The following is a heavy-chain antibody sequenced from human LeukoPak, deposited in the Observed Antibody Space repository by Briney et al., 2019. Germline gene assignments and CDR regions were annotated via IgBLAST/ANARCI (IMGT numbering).Heavy chain of an antibody. CDR2: INHSGST. J-gene: IGHJ3*02. V-gene: IGHV4-34*01. Sequence: SEALSLTCAVYGGSFSGYYWSWIRQPPGKGLEWIGEINHSGSTNYNPPLKSRVTISVDTSKNQFSLKLSSVAAADTAVYYCARRPKANSRITMVRGVRRGAFDIWDQGTMVTVSS. D-gene: IGHD3-10*01. CDR3: ARRPKANSRITMVRGVRRGAFDI. CDR1: GGSFSGYY.